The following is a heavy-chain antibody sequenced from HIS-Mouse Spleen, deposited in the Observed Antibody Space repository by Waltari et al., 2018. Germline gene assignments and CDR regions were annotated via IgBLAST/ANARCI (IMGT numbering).Heavy chain of an antibody. CDR2: IIPIFGTA. Sequence: QVQLVQSGAEVKQPGSSVKVSCKAFGGTFSSYAISWVRQAPGQGLEWMGWIIPIFGTANYAQKFQGRVTITADESTSTAYMELSSLRSEDTAVYYCARDSGSYSFWYFDLWGRGTLVTVSS. D-gene: IGHD1-26*01. CDR1: GGTFSSYA. J-gene: IGHJ2*01. V-gene: IGHV1-69*01. CDR3: ARDSGSYSFWYFDL.